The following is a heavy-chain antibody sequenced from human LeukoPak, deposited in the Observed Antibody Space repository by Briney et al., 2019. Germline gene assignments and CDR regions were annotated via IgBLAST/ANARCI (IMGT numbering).Heavy chain of an antibody. CDR2: INHSGRT. V-gene: IGHV4-34*01. CDR1: GGSSSGYY. J-gene: IGHJ3*02. Sequence: PSEPLSLTGDVYGGSSSGYYWSWIRQPPGEGLEWSREINHSGRTNNNPSLKRRVTISVDTSKNKFSLKLSSVTAPDTAVYYCARVGTTQRRYYDRSGYYFNSETDAFDIWGQGTMVTASS. CDR3: ARVGTTQRRYYDRSGYYFNSETDAFDI. D-gene: IGHD3-22*01.